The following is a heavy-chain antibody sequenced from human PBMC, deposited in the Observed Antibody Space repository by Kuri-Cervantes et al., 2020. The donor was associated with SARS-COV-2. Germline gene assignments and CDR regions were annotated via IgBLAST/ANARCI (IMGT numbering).Heavy chain of an antibody. V-gene: IGHV3-48*03. J-gene: IGHJ6*02. CDR1: GFTFSSYA. D-gene: IGHD6-13*01. CDR2: ISGSGSTI. Sequence: GGSLRLSCAASGFTFSSYAMHWVRQAPGKGLEWVSAISGSGSTIYYADSVKGRFTISRDNAKNSLYLQMNSLRAEDTAVYYCARNSSSWLGYYYYGMDVRGQGTTVTVSS. CDR3: ARNSSSWLGYYYYGMDV.